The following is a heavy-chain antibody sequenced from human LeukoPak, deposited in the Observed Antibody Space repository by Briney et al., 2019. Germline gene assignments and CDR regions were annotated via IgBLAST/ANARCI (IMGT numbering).Heavy chain of an antibody. CDR3: AKDPSEGGTSGWDDAFDI. J-gene: IGHJ3*02. V-gene: IGHV3-23*01. CDR1: GFTFSSYA. CDR2: ISGSGGST. Sequence: GGSLRLSCAASGFTFSSYAMSWVRQAPGKGLEWVSAISGSGGSTYYADSVKGRFTISRDNSKNTLYPQMNSLRAEDTAVYYCAKDPSEGGTSGWDDAFDIWGQGTMVTVSS. D-gene: IGHD2-2*01.